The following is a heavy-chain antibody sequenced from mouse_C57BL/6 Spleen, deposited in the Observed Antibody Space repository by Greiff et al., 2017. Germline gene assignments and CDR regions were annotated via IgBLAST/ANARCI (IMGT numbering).Heavy chain of an antibody. CDR2: IDPETGGT. D-gene: IGHD2-1*01. CDR1: GYTFTDYE. J-gene: IGHJ2*01. Sequence: QVQLQQSGAELVRPGASVTLSCKASGYTFTDYEMHWVKQTPVHGLEWIGAIDPETGGTAYNQKFKGKAILTADKSSSTAYMELRSLTSEDSAVYYGTRKRIYYGNYADLDYWGQGTTLTVSS. V-gene: IGHV1-15*01. CDR3: TRKRIYYGNYADLDY.